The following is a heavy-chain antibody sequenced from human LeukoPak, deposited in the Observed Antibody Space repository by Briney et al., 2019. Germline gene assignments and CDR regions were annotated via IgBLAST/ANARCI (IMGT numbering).Heavy chain of an antibody. Sequence: GGSLRLSCAASGFTFSDYYMNWIRQAPGKGLEWVSYISSSGSTIYYADSVKGRFTISRDNAKNSLYLQMNSLRAEDTAVYYCARVIITMARGVISEIDYWGQGTLVTVSS. CDR3: ARVIITMARGVISEIDY. D-gene: IGHD3-10*01. CDR2: ISSSGSTI. J-gene: IGHJ4*02. CDR1: GFTFSDYY. V-gene: IGHV3-11*04.